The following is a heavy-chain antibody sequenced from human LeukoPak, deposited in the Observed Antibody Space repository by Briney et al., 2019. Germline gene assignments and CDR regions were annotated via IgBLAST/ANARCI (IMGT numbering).Heavy chain of an antibody. J-gene: IGHJ4*02. D-gene: IGHD3-10*01. V-gene: IGHV3-64D*06. Sequence: PGGSLRLSCSASGFTFSSYTMHWVRQAPGKGLEYASGIATNGGSTYYADAVKGRFTISRDNSKSTLYLQMSSLRVEDTAVYYCMKHLRGDPFDNWGQGTLVTVSS. CDR1: GFTFSSYT. CDR3: MKHLRGDPFDN. CDR2: IATNGGST.